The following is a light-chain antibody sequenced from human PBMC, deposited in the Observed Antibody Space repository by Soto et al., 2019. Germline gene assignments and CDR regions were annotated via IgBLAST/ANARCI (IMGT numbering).Light chain of an antibody. CDR2: GAS. Sequence: EIVLTQSPGPLSLSPGERATLSCRASQSVSSSYLAWYQQKPGQAPRLLIYGASSRATGIPDRFSGSGSGTDFTLNISRLEPDDFGEYYCQQYGDSPRTFCQGTKADIK. CDR1: QSVSSSY. CDR3: QQYGDSPRT. V-gene: IGKV3-20*01. J-gene: IGKJ1*01.